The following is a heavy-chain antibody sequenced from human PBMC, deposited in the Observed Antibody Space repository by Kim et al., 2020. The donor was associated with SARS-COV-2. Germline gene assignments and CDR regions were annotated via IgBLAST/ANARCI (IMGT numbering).Heavy chain of an antibody. J-gene: IGHJ6*02. D-gene: IGHD3-9*01. CDR2: ISYDGSNK. V-gene: IGHV3-30*12. CDR3: ARAKSEDTSLTGYYLEGGYYVMDV. Sequence: GGSLRLSCAASGFTFSSYGMNWVRQAPGKGLEWVAVISYDGSNKYYADSVKGRFTISIDNSKNTLYLQMNSLRAEDTAVYYCARAKSEDTSLTGYYLEGGYYVMDVWGQGTTVTVSS. CDR1: GFTFSSYG.